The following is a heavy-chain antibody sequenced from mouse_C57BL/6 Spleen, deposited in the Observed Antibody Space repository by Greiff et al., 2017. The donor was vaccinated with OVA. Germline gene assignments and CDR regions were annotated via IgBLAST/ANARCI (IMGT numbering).Heavy chain of an antibody. Sequence: QVHVKQPGTELVKPGASVKLSCKASGYTFTSYWMHWVKQRPGQGLEWIGNINPSNGGTNYNEKFKSKATLTVDKSSSTAYMQLSSLTSEDSAVYYCARSRITTVVARGVFDYWGQGTTLTVSS. CDR1: GYTFTSYW. CDR3: ARSRITTVVARGVFDY. D-gene: IGHD1-1*01. V-gene: IGHV1-53*01. J-gene: IGHJ2*01. CDR2: INPSNGGT.